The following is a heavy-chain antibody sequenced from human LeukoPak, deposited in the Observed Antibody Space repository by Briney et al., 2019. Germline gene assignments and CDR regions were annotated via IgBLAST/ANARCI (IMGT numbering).Heavy chain of an antibody. CDR1: GGSISSYY. CDR3: ARGGYYGSGNDFRFDP. J-gene: IGHJ5*02. D-gene: IGHD3-10*01. V-gene: IGHV4-59*01. Sequence: SESLSLTCTVSGGSISSYYWSWIRQSPGKGLECIGYIHYTGSTNYNPSLKSRVTISVETSKNQFSLKLKSVTAADTAVYYCARGGYYGSGNDFRFDPWGQGTLVTVSS. CDR2: IHYTGST.